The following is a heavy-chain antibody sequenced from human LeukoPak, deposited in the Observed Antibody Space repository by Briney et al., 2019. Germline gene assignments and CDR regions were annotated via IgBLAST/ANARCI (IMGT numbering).Heavy chain of an antibody. CDR3: AKESSSYTYYFDY. D-gene: IGHD6-6*01. CDR1: GFTFSSYG. Sequence: LTGGSLRLSCAASGFTFSSYGMHWDRQAPGKGLEWVAVIWYDGSNKYYADSVKGRFTISRDNSKNTLYLQMNSLRAEDTAVYYCAKESSSYTYYFDYWGQGTLVTVSS. J-gene: IGHJ4*02. CDR2: IWYDGSNK. V-gene: IGHV3-33*06.